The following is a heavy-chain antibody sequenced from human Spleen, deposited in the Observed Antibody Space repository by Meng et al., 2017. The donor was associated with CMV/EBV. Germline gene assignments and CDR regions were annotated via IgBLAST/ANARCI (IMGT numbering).Heavy chain of an antibody. V-gene: IGHV3-21*01. J-gene: IGHJ4*02. CDR2: ISSSSDSK. D-gene: IGHD4-17*01. CDR1: GFTFSDYW. Sequence: GESLKISCAASGFTFSDYWMTWVRQAPGKGLEWVSSISSSSDSKYYRDSLKGRFTISRDNAKNALYLHLSSLRAEDTAVFFYARSSYGDPSYFDYWGQGTLVTVSS. CDR3: ARSSYGDPSYFDY.